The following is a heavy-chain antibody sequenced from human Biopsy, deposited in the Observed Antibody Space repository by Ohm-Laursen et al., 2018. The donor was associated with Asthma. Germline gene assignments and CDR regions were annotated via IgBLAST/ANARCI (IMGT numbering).Heavy chain of an antibody. D-gene: IGHD7-27*01. V-gene: IGHV1-2*06. CDR1: AYTFIGYH. J-gene: IGHJ5*02. CDR3: ARVQKSPGDRWFDP. Sequence: ASVKVSCKTSAYTFIGYHLHWVRQAPGEGLEWMGRVNPNGGATIYAQKFQGRVTMTRDTSISTAYMELSRLTSDDTAVYYCARVQKSPGDRWFDPWGQGTLVTVSS. CDR2: VNPNGGAT.